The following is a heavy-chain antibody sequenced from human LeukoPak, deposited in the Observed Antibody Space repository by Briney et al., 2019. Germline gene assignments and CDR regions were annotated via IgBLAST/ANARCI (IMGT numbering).Heavy chain of an antibody. D-gene: IGHD6-19*01. CDR1: GFTFSSYS. V-gene: IGHV3-21*01. CDR3: ARTMYSSGWIRAFDI. CDR2: ISSSSSYI. Sequence: GGSLRLSCAASGFTFSSYSMTWVRQAPGKGLEWVSSISSSSSYIYYADSVKGRFTISRDNAKNSLYLQMNSLRAEDTAVYYCARTMYSSGWIRAFDIWGQGTMVTVSS. J-gene: IGHJ3*02.